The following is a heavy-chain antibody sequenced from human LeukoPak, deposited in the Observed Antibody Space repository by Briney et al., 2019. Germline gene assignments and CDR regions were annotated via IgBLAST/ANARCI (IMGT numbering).Heavy chain of an antibody. CDR1: GFTFSTYW. D-gene: IGHD1-26*01. J-gene: IGHJ4*02. CDR3: ARAHIPYSESYCFDY. Sequence: GGSLRLSCAASGFTFSTYWMSWVRQAPGKGLEWVANIKQDGSDKYYVDSVKGRFTISRDNAKNSLSLQMHSLRAEDTAVYYCARAHIPYSESYCFDYWGQGTLVTVSS. V-gene: IGHV3-7*01. CDR2: IKQDGSDK.